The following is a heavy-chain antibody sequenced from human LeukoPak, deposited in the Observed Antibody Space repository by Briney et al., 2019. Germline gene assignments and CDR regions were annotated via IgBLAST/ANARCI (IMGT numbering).Heavy chain of an antibody. V-gene: IGHV4-59*01. J-gene: IGHJ3*02. CDR1: GGSISSYY. Sequence: PSETLSLTCTVSGGSISSYYWSWIRQPPGEGLEWIGYIYYSGSTNYNPSLKSRVTISVDTSKNQFSLKLSSVTAADTAVYYCARDPPRWSDVGAFDIWGQGTMVTVSS. CDR3: ARDPPRWSDVGAFDI. CDR2: IYYSGST. D-gene: IGHD5-24*01.